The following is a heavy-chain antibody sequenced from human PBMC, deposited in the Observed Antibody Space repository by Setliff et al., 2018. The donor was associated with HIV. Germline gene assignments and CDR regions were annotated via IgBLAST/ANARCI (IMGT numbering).Heavy chain of an antibody. CDR1: GGSISSGSYH. D-gene: IGHD2-15*01. V-gene: IGHV4-61*02. Sequence: SETLSLTCSVSGGSISSGSYHWSWIRQSAGKGLEWIGRIYTGGSTNYNPSLKSRVTISVDTSKNHFSLNLSSVTAADTAVYYCARDGRWSSGWFDPWGQGIQVTVSS. CDR3: ARDGRWSSGWFDP. J-gene: IGHJ5*02. CDR2: IYTGGST.